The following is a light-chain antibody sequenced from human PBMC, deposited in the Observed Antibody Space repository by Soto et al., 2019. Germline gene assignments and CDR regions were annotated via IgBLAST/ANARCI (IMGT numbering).Light chain of an antibody. CDR3: SVWDDSLNGVV. CDR1: SSNIGINA. CDR2: NNY. Sequence: QSVVTQPPSTSGTPGQRGTISCSGSSSNIGINAVNWYQQFPGTAPKLLIYNNYERPSGVPDRFSGSKSGTSASLAISGLQSEYEADYYCSVWDDSLNGVVFGGGTKLTVL. V-gene: IGLV1-44*01. J-gene: IGLJ3*02.